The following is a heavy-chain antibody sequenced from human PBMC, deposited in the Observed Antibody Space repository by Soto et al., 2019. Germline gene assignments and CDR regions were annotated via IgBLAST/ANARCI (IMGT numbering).Heavy chain of an antibody. V-gene: IGHV3-53*01. J-gene: IGHJ6*02. CDR2: IYSGGST. D-gene: IGHD3-3*01. CDR1: GFTVSSNY. Sequence: PGGSLRLSCAASGFTVSSNYMSWVRQAPGKGLEWVSVIYSGGSTYYADSVKGRFTISRDNSKNTLYLQMNSLRAEDTAVYYCARVFADVLRFLEWPHIDGMDVWGQGTTVTVSS. CDR3: ARVFADVLRFLEWPHIDGMDV.